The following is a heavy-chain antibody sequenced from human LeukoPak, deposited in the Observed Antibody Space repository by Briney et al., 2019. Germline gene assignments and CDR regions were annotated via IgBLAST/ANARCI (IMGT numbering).Heavy chain of an antibody. CDR2: IYSSGST. CDR1: GGSISSYY. CDR3: AXXXAYDRGLDY. J-gene: IGHJ4*02. Sequence: PSETLSLTCTVSGGSISSYYWSWIRQPPGKGLEWLGYIYSSGSTNYNPSLKSRVTISVDTSKNQFSLKLSSVTAADTAVYYCAXXXAYDRGLDYWGQGTLVTVSS. D-gene: IGHD3-22*01. V-gene: IGHV4-59*12.